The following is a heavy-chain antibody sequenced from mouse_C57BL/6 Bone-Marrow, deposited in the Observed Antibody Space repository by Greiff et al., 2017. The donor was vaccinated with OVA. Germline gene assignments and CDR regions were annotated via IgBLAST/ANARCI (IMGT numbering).Heavy chain of an antibody. CDR2: ISNGGGST. V-gene: IGHV5-12*01. CDR3: ARHSLLWGLYAMDY. D-gene: IGHD2-1*01. CDR1: GFTFSDYY. Sequence: EVQLVESGGGLVQPGGSLKLSCAASGFTFSDYYMYWVRQTPEKRLEWVAYISNGGGSTYYPDTVKGRFTISRDNAKTTLYLQMSRLKSEDTAMYYCARHSLLWGLYAMDYWGQGTSVTVSS. J-gene: IGHJ4*01.